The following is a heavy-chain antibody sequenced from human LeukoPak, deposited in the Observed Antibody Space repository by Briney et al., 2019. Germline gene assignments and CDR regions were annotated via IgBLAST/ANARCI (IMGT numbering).Heavy chain of an antibody. D-gene: IGHD3-10*01. Sequence: AETLSLTCSVSGDSVSNSDYYWGWIRQPPGKGLEFIGSIYYSGSTYYNPSLESRVTIAMDMSRNQVSLRLSSVTAADTAVNYCARDHWPYGSGSYTEWGQGILVTVSS. V-gene: IGHV4-39*07. CDR3: ARDHWPYGSGSYTE. CDR1: GDSVSNSDYY. CDR2: IYYSGST. J-gene: IGHJ4*02.